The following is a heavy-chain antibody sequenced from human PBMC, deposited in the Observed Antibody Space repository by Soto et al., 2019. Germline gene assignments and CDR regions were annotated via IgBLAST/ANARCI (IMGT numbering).Heavy chain of an antibody. CDR1: GYTSSSYG. CDR2: ISVFNGDT. D-gene: IGHD3-16*01. J-gene: IGHJ6*02. Sequence: QVQLLQSGGEVKTPGASLKVSCKAIGYTSSSYGINWVRQAPGQGLEWMGWISVFNGDTKYAQKFQGRVAITKDPGTSTAHMELRSLRSDDAAVYFCATKDDHKDDQPYYYGMDIWDQGTTVTVSS. CDR3: ATKDDHKDDQPYYYGMDI. V-gene: IGHV1-18*01.